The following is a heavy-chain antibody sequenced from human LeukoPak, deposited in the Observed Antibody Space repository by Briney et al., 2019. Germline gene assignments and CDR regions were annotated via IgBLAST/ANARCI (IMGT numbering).Heavy chain of an antibody. CDR1: GGSISSGGYY. J-gene: IGHJ4*02. Sequence: SQTLSLTCTVSGGSISSGGYYWSWIRQHPGKGLEWIGYIYYSGSTYYNPSLKSRVTISVDTSKNQFSLKLSSVTAADTAVYYCARTGSYGLPRDYWGQGTLATVSS. CDR3: ARTGSYGLPRDY. CDR2: IYYSGST. V-gene: IGHV4-31*03. D-gene: IGHD5-18*01.